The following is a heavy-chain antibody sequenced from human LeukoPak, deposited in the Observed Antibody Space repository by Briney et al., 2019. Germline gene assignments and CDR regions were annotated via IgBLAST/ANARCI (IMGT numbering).Heavy chain of an antibody. V-gene: IGHV4-38-2*02. CDR3: ARGDITMVRGVRDNWFDP. CDR1: GYSSSSGYY. J-gene: IGHJ5*02. Sequence: SETLSLTCTVSGYSSSSGYYWGWIRQPPGKGLEWIGSIYHSGSTYYNPSLKSRVTISVDTSKNQFSLNLSSVTAADTAVYYCARGDITMVRGVRDNWFDPWGQGTLVTVSS. D-gene: IGHD3-10*01. CDR2: IYHSGST.